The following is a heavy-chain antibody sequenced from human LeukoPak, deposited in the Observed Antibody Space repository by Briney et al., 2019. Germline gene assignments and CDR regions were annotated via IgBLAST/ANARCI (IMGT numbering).Heavy chain of an antibody. D-gene: IGHD3-9*01. V-gene: IGHV3-21*01. CDR3: ARGEVLRYSYGMDV. Sequence: GGSRRLSCAASGFTFSSYSMNWVRQAPGKGLEWVSSISSSSSYIYYADSVKGRFTISRDNAKNSLYLQMNSLRAEYTAVYYCARGEVLRYSYGMDVWGQGTTVTVSS. J-gene: IGHJ6*02. CDR2: ISSSSSYI. CDR1: GFTFSSYS.